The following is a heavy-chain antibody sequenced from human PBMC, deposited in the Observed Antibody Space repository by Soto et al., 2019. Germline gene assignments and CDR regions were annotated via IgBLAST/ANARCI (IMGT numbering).Heavy chain of an antibody. CDR1: GFTFSSYS. V-gene: IGHV3-48*01. J-gene: IGHJ6*03. CDR2: ISSSSSTI. Sequence: GGSLRLSCAASGFTFSSYSMNWVRQAPGKGLEWVSYISSSSSTIYYADSVKGRFTISRDNAKNSLYLQMNSLRAEDTAVYYCARDYSSSYIDYYMDVWGKGTTVTVSS. D-gene: IGHD6-13*01. CDR3: ARDYSSSYIDYYMDV.